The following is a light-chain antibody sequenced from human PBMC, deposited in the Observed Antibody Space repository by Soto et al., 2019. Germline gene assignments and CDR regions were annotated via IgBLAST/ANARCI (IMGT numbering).Light chain of an antibody. V-gene: IGKV1-27*01. Sequence: DIQMTQSPSSLSASVGDRVTITCRASQGISTYLVWYQQKPGTVPKLLIFAASTLQSGLPSRFSGSGSGTDFTLTISRLQPEDVATYYCQNYNGAPWTFGEGTKVEIK. CDR2: AAS. CDR1: QGISTY. CDR3: QNYNGAPWT. J-gene: IGKJ1*01.